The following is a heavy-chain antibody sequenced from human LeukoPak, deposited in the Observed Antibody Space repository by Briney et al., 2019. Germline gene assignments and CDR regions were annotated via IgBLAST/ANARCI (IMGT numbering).Heavy chain of an antibody. CDR1: GYTFSSNG. J-gene: IGHJ4*02. CDR2: ISAYNGNT. CDR3: ARGYREPGHDY. Sequence: ASVKVSCKASGYTFSSNGISWVRQAPGQGLEWMGWISAYNGNTNYAQKFQGRVTMTTDTSTSTVYMELSSLRSEDTAVYYCARGYREPGHDYWGQGTLVTVSS. V-gene: IGHV1-18*01. D-gene: IGHD1-14*01.